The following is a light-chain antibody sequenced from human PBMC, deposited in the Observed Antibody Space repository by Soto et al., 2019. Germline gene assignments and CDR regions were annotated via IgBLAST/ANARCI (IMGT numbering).Light chain of an antibody. J-gene: IGLJ1*01. CDR2: EVS. CDR1: SSDVGAYNY. V-gene: IGLV2-8*01. Sequence: QSALTQPRSATGSPCQSFTISCTGTSSDVGAYNYVSWYQQHPGKAPKLMIYEVSKRPSGVPDRFSGSKSGNTASLTVSGLQAEDETDYYCSSYAGSNTYVFGTGTKVTVL. CDR3: SSYAGSNTYV.